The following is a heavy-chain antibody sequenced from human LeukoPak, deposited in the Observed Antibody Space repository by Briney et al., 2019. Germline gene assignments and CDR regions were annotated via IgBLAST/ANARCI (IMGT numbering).Heavy chain of an antibody. J-gene: IGHJ6*02. CDR1: GGTFISYA. CDR3: ARDPRTGTEPDYYYGMDV. Sequence: ASVKVSCKASGGTFISYAISWVRQAPGQGLEWMGRIIPILGIANYAQKFQGRVTITADKSTSTAYMELSSLRSEDTAVYYCARDPRTGTEPDYYYGMDVWGQGTTVTVSS. V-gene: IGHV1-69*04. D-gene: IGHD1-7*01. CDR2: IIPILGIA.